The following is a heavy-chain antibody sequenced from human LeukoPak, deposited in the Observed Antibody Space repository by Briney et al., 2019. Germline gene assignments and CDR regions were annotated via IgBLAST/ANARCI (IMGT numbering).Heavy chain of an antibody. D-gene: IGHD5-18*01. CDR2: ISSSSSYI. V-gene: IGHV3-21*01. J-gene: IGHJ5*02. CDR1: GFTFSSYS. Sequence: GGSLRLSCAASGFTFSSYSMNWVRRAPGKGLEWVSSISSSSSYIYYADSVKGRFTISRDNAKNSLYLQVNSLRAEDTAVYYCARDATLTVDTAMAYDDPWGQGTLVTVSS. CDR3: ARDATLTVDTAMAYDDP.